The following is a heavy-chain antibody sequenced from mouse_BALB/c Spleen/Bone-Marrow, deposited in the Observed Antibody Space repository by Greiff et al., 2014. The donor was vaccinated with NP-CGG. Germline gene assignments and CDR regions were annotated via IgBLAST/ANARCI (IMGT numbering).Heavy chain of an antibody. CDR2: IRNKANGYTT. D-gene: IGHD1-2*01. CDR3: ARDIGRLLFDY. CDR1: GFTFTDYY. Sequence: EVQGVESGGGLVQPGGSLRLSCATSGFTFTDYYMSWVRQPPGKALEWLGFIRNKANGYTTEYSASVKGRFTIPRDNSQSILYLQMNTLRAEDSATYYCARDIGRLLFDYWGQGTTLTVSS. J-gene: IGHJ2*01. V-gene: IGHV7-3*02.